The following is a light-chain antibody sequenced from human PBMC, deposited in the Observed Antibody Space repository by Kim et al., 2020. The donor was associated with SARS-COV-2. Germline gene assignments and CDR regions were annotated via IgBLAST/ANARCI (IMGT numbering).Light chain of an antibody. J-gene: IGKJ1*01. CDR1: QSLVASGGNAS. Sequence: PASIACRSSQSLVASGGNASLVWFQQRQGQSPRRIIYKVSRRDSVGSDRVGGAGSGTHFTLKISRVDAENVGVYYCMQSIQCPWTFGQGTKVDIK. CDR2: KVS. CDR3: MQSIQCPWT. V-gene: IGKV2-30*01.